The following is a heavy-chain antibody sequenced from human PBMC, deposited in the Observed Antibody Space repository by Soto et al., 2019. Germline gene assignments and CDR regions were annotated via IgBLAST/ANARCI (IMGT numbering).Heavy chain of an antibody. CDR1: GGTCSSYP. Sequence: SLKAFCNASGGTCSSYPISWERQSPGQGLEWMGGIIPIFGTANYAQKFQGRVTITADESTSTAYMELSSLRSEDTAVYYCARANLNYYDSSGYYNFPFDYWGQGTLVTVSS. CDR3: ARANLNYYDSSGYYNFPFDY. J-gene: IGHJ4*02. V-gene: IGHV1-69*13. D-gene: IGHD3-22*01. CDR2: IIPIFGTA.